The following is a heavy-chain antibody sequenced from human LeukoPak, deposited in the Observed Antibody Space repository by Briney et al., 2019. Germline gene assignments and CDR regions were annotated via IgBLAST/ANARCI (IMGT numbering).Heavy chain of an antibody. J-gene: IGHJ3*02. D-gene: IGHD1-14*01. Sequence: GRSLRLSCAAAGFTFSNYGIHWVRQAPGKGLEWVAVISNDGSNKDYADSVKGRFIISRDNSKNTLYLQMNSLRAEDTAVYYWARDRSGIYDAFDIWGQGTMVTVSS. V-gene: IGHV3-30*03. CDR1: GFTFSNYG. CDR2: ISNDGSNK. CDR3: ARDRSGIYDAFDI.